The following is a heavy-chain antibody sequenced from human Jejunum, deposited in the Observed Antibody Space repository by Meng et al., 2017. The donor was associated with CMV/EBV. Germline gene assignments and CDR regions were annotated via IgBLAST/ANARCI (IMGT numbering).Heavy chain of an antibody. V-gene: IGHV3-23*03. Sequence: SGFIFSTYAMSWVRQATGKGLEWVSVNSKGGSDTYYADSMKGRFTMSRDDSTNMVYLQMSSLRADDTARYFCATYHRGPDYFLDHWGQGTLVTVSS. CDR2: NSKGGSDT. CDR1: GFIFSTYA. J-gene: IGHJ4*02. CDR3: ATYHRGPDYFLDH. D-gene: IGHD4/OR15-4a*01.